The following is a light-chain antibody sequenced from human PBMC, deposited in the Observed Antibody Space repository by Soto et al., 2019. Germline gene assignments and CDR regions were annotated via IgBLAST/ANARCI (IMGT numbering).Light chain of an antibody. CDR2: DVS. Sequence: QSALTQPASVSGSPGRSIAISCTGTSSDVGGYNYVSWYQQHPGKTPKLMICDVSNRPPGVSNRFSGSKSGNTASLTISGLQAEDEAEYYCSSYTSSSTYVFGTGTKVTVL. V-gene: IGLV2-14*03. CDR1: SSDVGGYNY. CDR3: SSYTSSSTYV. J-gene: IGLJ1*01.